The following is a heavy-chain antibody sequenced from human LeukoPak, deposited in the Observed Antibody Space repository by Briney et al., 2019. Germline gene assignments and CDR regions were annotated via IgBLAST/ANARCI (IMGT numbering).Heavy chain of an antibody. CDR1: GYSFTSYR. CDR2: IYPGDSGT. V-gene: IGHV5-51*01. J-gene: IGHJ6*03. D-gene: IGHD2-2*01. Sequence: AGESLKISCKGSGYSFTSYRIGWVRQMPGKGLEWMGIIYPGDSGTRYSPSFQGQVTISADKSISTAYLQWSSLKASDTAMYYCARRRVVVVPAANLGDYYYYYYMDVWGKGTTVTVSS. CDR3: ARRRVVVVPAANLGDYYYYYYMDV.